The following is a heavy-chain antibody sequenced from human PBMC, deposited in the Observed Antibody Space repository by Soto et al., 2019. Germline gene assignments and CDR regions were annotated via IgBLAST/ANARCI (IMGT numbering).Heavy chain of an antibody. CDR2: IIPIFGTA. Sequence: SVKVSCKASGGTFSSYAISWVRQAPGQGLEWMGGIIPIFGTANYAQKFQGRVTITADESTSTAYMELSSLRSEDTAVYYCATHRGIAVAANLDYWGQGTLVTVSS. CDR1: GGTFSSYA. D-gene: IGHD6-19*01. CDR3: ATHRGIAVAANLDY. V-gene: IGHV1-69*13. J-gene: IGHJ4*02.